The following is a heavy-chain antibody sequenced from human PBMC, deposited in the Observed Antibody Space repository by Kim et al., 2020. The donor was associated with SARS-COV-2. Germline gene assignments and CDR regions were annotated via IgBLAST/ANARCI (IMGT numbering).Heavy chain of an antibody. Sequence: ASVKVSSKASGYTFTSYAMHWVRQAPGQRLEWMGWINAGNGNTKYSQKFQGRVTITRDTSASTAYMELSSLRSEDTAVYYCARDQTYYDFWSGLGYWGQGTLVTVSS. CDR1: GYTFTSYA. V-gene: IGHV1-3*01. D-gene: IGHD3-3*01. J-gene: IGHJ4*02. CDR3: ARDQTYYDFWSGLGY. CDR2: INAGNGNT.